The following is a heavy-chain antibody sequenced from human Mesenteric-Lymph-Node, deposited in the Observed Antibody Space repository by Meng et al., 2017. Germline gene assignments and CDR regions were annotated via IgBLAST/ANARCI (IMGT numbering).Heavy chain of an antibody. D-gene: IGHD3-10*01. CDR3: ARQTSGLDY. CDR2: IHPGDFDT. V-gene: IGHV5-51*01. J-gene: IGHJ4*02. Sequence: GESLKISCKGSGYNFATYWIGWVRQMPGKGLEWMGIIHPGDFDTRYSPSFQGQITMSVDKSIGTAYLQWSSLKASDTAMYYCARQTSGLDYWGQGTLVTVSS. CDR1: GYNFATYW.